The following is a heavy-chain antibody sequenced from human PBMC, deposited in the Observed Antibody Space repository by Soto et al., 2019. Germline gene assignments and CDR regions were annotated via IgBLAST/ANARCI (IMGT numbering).Heavy chain of an antibody. CDR1: GGSISSGGYY. D-gene: IGHD3-3*01. Sequence: QVQLQESGPGLVKPSQTLSLTCTVSGGSISSGGYYWSWIRQHPGKGLAWIGYIYYSGSTYYNPSLKSRVTISVDTSKNQFSLKLSSVTAADTAVYYCARGGWVWSGYYPFDYWGQGTLVTVSS. CDR2: IYYSGST. V-gene: IGHV4-31*03. CDR3: ARGGWVWSGYYPFDY. J-gene: IGHJ4*02.